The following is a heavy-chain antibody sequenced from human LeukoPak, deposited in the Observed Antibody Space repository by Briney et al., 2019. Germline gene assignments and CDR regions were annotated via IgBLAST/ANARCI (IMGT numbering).Heavy chain of an antibody. CDR2: IYYSGST. J-gene: IGHJ6*03. V-gene: IGHV4-39*07. Sequence: PSETLSLTCTVSGGSISSSSYYWGWIRQPPGKGLEWIGSIYYSGSTNFNPSLNGRVSISRDTTKNLFSLRLRSVTAADTAVYFCARGRVSSSTWYSTYYYYFYMDVWGKGTTVTVSS. CDR3: ARGRVSSSTWYSTYYYYFYMDV. CDR1: GGSISSSSYY. D-gene: IGHD1-1*01.